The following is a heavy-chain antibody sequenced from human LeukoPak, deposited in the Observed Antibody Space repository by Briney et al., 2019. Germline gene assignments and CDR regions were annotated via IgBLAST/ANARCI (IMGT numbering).Heavy chain of an antibody. Sequence: GGSLRLSCEASGLTFSTNDFHWVRQATGKGLEWVSGVGSAGDIYYANSVKGRFTLSREVAKNSLFPQMNSLRVEDTAVYYCTRGHYVGFDPWGQRVLVTVSS. J-gene: IGHJ5*02. V-gene: IGHV3-13*01. D-gene: IGHD4-17*01. CDR2: VGSAGDI. CDR3: TRGHYVGFDP. CDR1: GLTFSTND.